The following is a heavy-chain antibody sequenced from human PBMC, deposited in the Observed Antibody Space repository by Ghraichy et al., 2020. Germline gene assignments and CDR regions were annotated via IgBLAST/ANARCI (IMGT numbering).Heavy chain of an antibody. Sequence: SETLSLTCTVSGGSISCSNYYWGWIRQPPGKGLEWIGSIYYSWSTYYNPSLKSRATIFVDTSKNQFSLILSSVTAADTAVYYCAVKKGYCRGGSCYSFDYWGQGTMVTVSS. V-gene: IGHV4-39*01. CDR2: IYYSWST. D-gene: IGHD2-15*01. CDR3: AVKKGYCRGGSCYSFDY. J-gene: IGHJ4*02. CDR1: GGSISCSNYY.